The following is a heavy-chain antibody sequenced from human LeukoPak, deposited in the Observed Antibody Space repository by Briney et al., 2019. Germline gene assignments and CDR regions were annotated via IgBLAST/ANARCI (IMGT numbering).Heavy chain of an antibody. CDR1: GYTFTSYG. V-gene: IGHV1-69*04. CDR3: AGGIAAAGGPDY. D-gene: IGHD6-13*01. CDR2: IIPILGIA. J-gene: IGHJ4*02. Sequence: ASVKVSCKASGYTFTSYGISWVRQAPGQGLEWMGRIIPILGIANYAQKFQGRVTITADKSTSTAYMELSSLRSEDTAVYYCAGGIAAAGGPDYWGQGTLVTVSS.